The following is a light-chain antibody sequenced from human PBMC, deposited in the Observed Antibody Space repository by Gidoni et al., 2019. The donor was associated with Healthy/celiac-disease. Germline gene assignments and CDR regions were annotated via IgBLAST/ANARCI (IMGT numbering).Light chain of an antibody. Sequence: DMMMNQPPPALTVTTEEPASISCRSSQSLLDSDEESSYLDWYRQQPGQSPQLLLYALSYRACGVPDRFSGSGSGTDFTLKISRVEAEDFGVYYCMQRIDFPLTFGQGTKVEIK. V-gene: IGKV2-40*01. J-gene: IGKJ1*01. CDR2: ALS. CDR1: QSLLDSDEESSY. CDR3: MQRIDFPLT.